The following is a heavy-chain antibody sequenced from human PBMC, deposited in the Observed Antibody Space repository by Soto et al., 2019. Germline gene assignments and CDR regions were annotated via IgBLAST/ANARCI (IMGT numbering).Heavy chain of an antibody. CDR2: TRSNGEYT. CDR3: AKDSSSVAISAAQVYGLSV. V-gene: IGHV3-23*01. D-gene: IGHD4-17*01. J-gene: IGHJ6*02. Sequence: QPSRNPGISSAGYGLTFSDSAMTCIRQAPGKGLEWVSTTRSNGEYTYYGDSAKGRFTVSRDNSKNTLYLEMSSLRAEDTAVYYCAKDSSSVAISAAQVYGLSVWG. CDR1: GLTFSDSA.